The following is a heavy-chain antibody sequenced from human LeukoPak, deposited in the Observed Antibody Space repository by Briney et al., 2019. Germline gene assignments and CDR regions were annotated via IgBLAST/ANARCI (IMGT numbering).Heavy chain of an antibody. CDR1: GFMFSSNW. Sequence: GGSLRLSCAASGFMFSSNWMSWVRLAPGKGLEWVANIKEDGTETYYVDSVKGRFTISRDNAKNSLYLQMNSLRVEDTAVFYCARNSYFYGMDVWGLGTTFTVSS. J-gene: IGHJ6*02. V-gene: IGHV3-7*03. CDR2: IKEDGTET. CDR3: ARNSYFYGMDV.